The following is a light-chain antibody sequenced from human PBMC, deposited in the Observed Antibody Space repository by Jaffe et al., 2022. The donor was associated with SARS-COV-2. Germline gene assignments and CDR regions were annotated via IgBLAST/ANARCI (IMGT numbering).Light chain of an antibody. CDR1: SSNIGSNT. CDR2: WND. V-gene: IGLV1-44*01. CDR3: AARDDSLNGPV. J-gene: IGLJ1*01. Sequence: QSVLTQPPSASGTPGQRVTISCSGTSSNIGSNTVSWYQQLPGTAPKLLIYWNDQRPSGVPDRFSASKSGTAASLAISGLQPEDEADYYCAARDDSLNGPVFGTGTKVTVL.